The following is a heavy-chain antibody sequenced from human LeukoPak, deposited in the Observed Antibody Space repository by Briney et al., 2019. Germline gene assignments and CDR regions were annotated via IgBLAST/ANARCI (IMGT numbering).Heavy chain of an antibody. CDR2: IIPILGIA. CDR1: GGTFSSYA. V-gene: IGHV1-69*04. CDR3: GRDGAPSYYYDSSGYYTWYFDL. Sequence: GASVKVSCKASGGTFSSYAISWVRQAPGQGLEWMGRIIPILGIANYAQKFQGRVTITADKSTSTAYMELSSLRSEDTAVYYCGRDGAPSYYYDSSGYYTWYFDLWGRGTLVTVSS. J-gene: IGHJ2*01. D-gene: IGHD3-22*01.